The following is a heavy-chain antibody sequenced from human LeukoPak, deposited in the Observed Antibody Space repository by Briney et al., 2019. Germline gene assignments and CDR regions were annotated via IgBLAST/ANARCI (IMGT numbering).Heavy chain of an antibody. CDR1: GGSPSNYF. J-gene: IGHJ4*02. Sequence: PSETLSLTCIVSGGSPSNYFWSWIRQPPGKGLEWIGYIYYSGSTQYNPSLKSRVTISVDTSKNQFSLKLNSVTAVDTAVYYCARQGSAMAPFDYWGQGTLVTVSS. V-gene: IGHV4-59*08. D-gene: IGHD5-18*01. CDR3: ARQGSAMAPFDY. CDR2: IYYSGST.